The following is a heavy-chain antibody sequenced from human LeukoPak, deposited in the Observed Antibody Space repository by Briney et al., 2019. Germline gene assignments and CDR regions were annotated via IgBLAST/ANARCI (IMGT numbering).Heavy chain of an antibody. Sequence: ASVTVSCKASGYTFTSYDINWVRQATGQGLEWMGWINPNSGGTNYAQKFQGWVTMTRDTSISTAYMELSRLRSDDTAVYYCARASVIAVAGIPGGWFDPWGQGTLVTVSS. CDR2: INPNSGGT. J-gene: IGHJ5*02. D-gene: IGHD6-19*01. CDR3: ARASVIAVAGIPGGWFDP. CDR1: GYTFTSYD. V-gene: IGHV1-2*04.